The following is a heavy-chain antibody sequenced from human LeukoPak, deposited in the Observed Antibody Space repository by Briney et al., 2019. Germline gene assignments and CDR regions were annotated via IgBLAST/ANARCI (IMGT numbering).Heavy chain of an antibody. CDR2: IYYSGST. J-gene: IGHJ4*02. Sequence: SETLSLTCTVSGGSISSSSYYWGWIRQPPGKGLEWIGSIYYSGSTYYNPSLKSRVTISVDTSKNQFSLKLSSVTAADTAVYYCASLKKVAGNDYWGQGTLVTVSS. D-gene: IGHD6-19*01. CDR1: GGSISSSSYY. V-gene: IGHV4-39*01. CDR3: ASLKKVAGNDY.